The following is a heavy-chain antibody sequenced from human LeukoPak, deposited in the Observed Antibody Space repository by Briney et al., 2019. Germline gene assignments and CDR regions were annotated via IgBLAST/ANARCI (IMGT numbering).Heavy chain of an antibody. Sequence: ASVKVSCKASGYTFTSYDINWVRQATGQGLEWMGWMNPNSGNTGYAQKFQGRVTMTSNTSISTAYMELSSLRSEDTAVYYCARTPVVPAATHRDGMDVWGQGTTVTVSS. CDR2: MNPNSGNT. CDR3: ARTPVVPAATHRDGMDV. CDR1: GYTFTSYD. D-gene: IGHD2-2*01. J-gene: IGHJ6*02. V-gene: IGHV1-8*01.